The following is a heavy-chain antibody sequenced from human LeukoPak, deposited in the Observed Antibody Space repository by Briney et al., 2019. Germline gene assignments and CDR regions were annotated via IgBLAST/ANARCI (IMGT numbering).Heavy chain of an antibody. CDR2: INHSGST. CDR3: ARTIIAVAGSEGAFDI. CDR1: GGSFSGYY. D-gene: IGHD6-19*01. V-gene: IGHV4-34*01. Sequence: SETLSLTGAVYGGSFSGYYWSWIRQPPGKGLEWIGEINHSGSTNYNPSLKSRVTISVDTSKNQFSLKLSSVTAADTAVYYCARTIIAVAGSEGAFDIWGQGTMVTVSS. J-gene: IGHJ3*02.